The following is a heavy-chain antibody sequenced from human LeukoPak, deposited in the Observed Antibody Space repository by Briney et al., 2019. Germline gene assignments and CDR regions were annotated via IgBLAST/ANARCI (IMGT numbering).Heavy chain of an antibody. D-gene: IGHD2-2*01. J-gene: IGHJ4*02. CDR3: AKDQEAYASDY. V-gene: IGHV3-48*04. Sequence: GSLRLSCAASGFTFNSYAMHWVRQAPGKGLEWVSYISSSGSTIYYADSVKGRFTISRDNAKNSLYLQMNSLRAEDTAVYYCAKDQEAYASDYWGQGTLVTVSS. CDR1: GFTFNSYA. CDR2: ISSSGSTI.